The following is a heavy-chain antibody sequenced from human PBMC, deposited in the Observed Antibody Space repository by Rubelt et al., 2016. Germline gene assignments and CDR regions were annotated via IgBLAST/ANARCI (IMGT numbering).Heavy chain of an antibody. J-gene: IGHJ5*02. CDR1: GFTFSSYG. CDR2: ISYDGSNK. CDR3: ARDVTWGWFDP. Sequence: GFTFSSYGMHWVRQAPGKGLEWVAVISYDGSNKYYADSVKGRFTISRDNSKNTLYLQMNSLRAEDTAVYYCARDVTWGWFDPWGQGTLVTVSS. V-gene: IGHV3-30*03. D-gene: IGHD7-27*01.